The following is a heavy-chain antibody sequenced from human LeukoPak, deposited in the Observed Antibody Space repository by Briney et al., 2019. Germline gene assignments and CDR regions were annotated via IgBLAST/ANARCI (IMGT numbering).Heavy chain of an antibody. V-gene: IGHV3-30*03. Sequence: PGRSLRLSCAASGFTLNSDAMHWVRQAPGKGLEWVAVISYDGSNKYYADSVKGRFTISRDKPKNTLYLQMNSLRAEDTAVYYCARDNAVTLDYWGQGTLVTVSS. CDR1: GFTLNSDA. CDR3: ARDNAVTLDY. CDR2: ISYDGSNK. J-gene: IGHJ4*02. D-gene: IGHD6-19*01.